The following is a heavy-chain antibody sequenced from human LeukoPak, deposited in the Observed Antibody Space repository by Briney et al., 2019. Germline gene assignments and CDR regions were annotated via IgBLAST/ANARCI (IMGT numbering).Heavy chain of an antibody. D-gene: IGHD2-2*02. Sequence: SETLSLTCTVSGGSISSHYWSWIRQPPGKGLEWIGYIYYSGSTNYNPSLKSRVTISVDTSKNQFSLKLSSVTAADTAVYYCASRGYCSSTSCYIGDAFDIWGQGTMVTVSS. J-gene: IGHJ3*02. CDR3: ASRGYCSSTSCYIGDAFDI. CDR2: IYYSGST. V-gene: IGHV4-59*08. CDR1: GGSISSHY.